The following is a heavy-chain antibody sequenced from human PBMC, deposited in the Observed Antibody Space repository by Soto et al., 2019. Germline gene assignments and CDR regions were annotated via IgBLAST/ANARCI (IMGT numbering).Heavy chain of an antibody. Sequence: GESLKIACKGSGYSFTGYCISCVRQMPGKRLAWMGRIDPSDSYTNYSPSFQGHVTISADKSISTAYLQWSSLKASDTAMYYCASSPRGYCSSTSCRELGNYYGMDVWGQGTTVTVCS. CDR2: IDPSDSYT. J-gene: IGHJ6*02. D-gene: IGHD2-2*01. CDR3: ASSPRGYCSSTSCRELGNYYGMDV. CDR1: GYSFTGYC. V-gene: IGHV5-10-1*01.